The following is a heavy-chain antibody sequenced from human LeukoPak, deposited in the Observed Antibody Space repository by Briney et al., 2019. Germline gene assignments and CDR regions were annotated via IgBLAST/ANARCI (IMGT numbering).Heavy chain of an antibody. CDR1: GFTFSDYY. CDR2: ISSSGSTI. J-gene: IGHJ5*02. V-gene: IGHV3-11*01. CDR3: AKDMTDGRYFSWFDP. Sequence: GGSLRLSCAASGFTFSDYYMSWIRQAPGKGLEWVSYISSSGSTIYYADSVKGRFTISRDNAKNSLYLQMNSLRAEDTALYYCAKDMTDGRYFSWFDPWGQGTLVTVSS. D-gene: IGHD3-9*01.